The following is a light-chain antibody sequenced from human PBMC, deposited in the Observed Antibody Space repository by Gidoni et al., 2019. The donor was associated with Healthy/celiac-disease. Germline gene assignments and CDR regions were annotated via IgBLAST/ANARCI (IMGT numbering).Light chain of an antibody. V-gene: IGKV1-5*01. Sequence: DIQMTQSPSTLSASVGDRVTITCRASQSINSWLAWYQQKPGKAPKLLIYDASSLESGVPSRFSGSGSGTEFTLTISSLQPDDFATYYCQHYNSYSSRTFGQGTKVEIK. CDR3: QHYNSYSSRT. CDR1: QSINSW. CDR2: DAS. J-gene: IGKJ1*01.